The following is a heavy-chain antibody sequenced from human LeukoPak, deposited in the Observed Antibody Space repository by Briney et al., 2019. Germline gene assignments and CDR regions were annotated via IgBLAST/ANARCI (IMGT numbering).Heavy chain of an antibody. V-gene: IGHV3-23*01. CDR3: ARAATSGIGEFDY. CDR2: ISDSGGNT. J-gene: IGHJ4*02. CDR1: GFTFSNYA. Sequence: GGSLRLSCAASGFTFSNYAMNWVRQAPGKGLERVSAISDSGGNTYYADSVKGRFTISRDNSENTLYLQMSSLSAEDTAVYYCARAATSGIGEFDYWGQGTLVTVSS. D-gene: IGHD3-10*01.